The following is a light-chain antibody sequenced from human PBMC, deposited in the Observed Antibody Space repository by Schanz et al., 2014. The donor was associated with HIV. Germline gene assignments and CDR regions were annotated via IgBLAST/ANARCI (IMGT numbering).Light chain of an antibody. CDR3: QQYGSSPWT. CDR1: QSVSSN. J-gene: IGKJ1*01. Sequence: EIVMTQSPATLSVSPGERATLSCRASQSVSSNLAWYQQKPGQAPRLLIYGASSRATGIPDRFSGSGSGTDFTLTISRLEPEDFAVYYFQQYGSSPWTFGQGTRVDVK. CDR2: GAS. V-gene: IGKV3-20*01.